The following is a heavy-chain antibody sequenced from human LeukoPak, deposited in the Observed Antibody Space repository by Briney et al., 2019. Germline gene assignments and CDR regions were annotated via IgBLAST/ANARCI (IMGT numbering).Heavy chain of an antibody. CDR2: IYYRSTWYS. CDR1: GDSVSRKSAG. J-gene: IGHJ3*01. Sequence: LSQTLSLTCAISGDSVSRKSAGWNWIRQSPSRGLERLGRIYYRSTWYSDFLTSRITISPDTYKNQFSLHLDSVTPEDTAVYYCARGGLVRGSIDSLIAFDFWGQGTVVTVSS. D-gene: IGHD3-10*01. V-gene: IGHV6-1*01. CDR3: ARGGLVRGSIDSLIAFDF.